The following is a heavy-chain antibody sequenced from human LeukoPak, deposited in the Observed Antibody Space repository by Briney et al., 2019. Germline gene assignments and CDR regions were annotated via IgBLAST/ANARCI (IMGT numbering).Heavy chain of an antibody. D-gene: IGHD6-19*01. J-gene: IGHJ5*02. V-gene: IGHV3-74*01. CDR3: ARDIAVATTWFDP. CDR2: INSDGSST. Sequence: PGGSLRLSCAASGFTFSSYWMHWVRQAPGKGLVWVSRINSDGSSTTYADSVKGRFTISREKAKNTLYLQMNSLRAEDTAVYDCARDIAVATTWFDPWGQGTLVTVSS. CDR1: GFTFSSYW.